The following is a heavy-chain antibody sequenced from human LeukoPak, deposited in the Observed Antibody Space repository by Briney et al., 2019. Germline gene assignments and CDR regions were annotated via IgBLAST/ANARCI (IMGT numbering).Heavy chain of an antibody. CDR2: IIPISGTA. V-gene: IGHV1-69*13. D-gene: IGHD5-12*01. J-gene: IGHJ4*02. CDR1: GGTFSSYA. Sequence: SVKVSCKASGGTFSSYAISWVRQAPGQGLEWMGGIIPISGTANYAQKFQGRVTITADEPTSTAYMELSSLRSEDTAVYYCARDADIVATIEYWYWGQGTLVTVSS. CDR3: ARDADIVATIEYWY.